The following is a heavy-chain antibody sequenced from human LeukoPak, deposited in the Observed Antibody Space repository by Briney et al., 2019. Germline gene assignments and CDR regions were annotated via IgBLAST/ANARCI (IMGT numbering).Heavy chain of an antibody. D-gene: IGHD3-10*01. V-gene: IGHV4-59*08. Sequence: SETLSLTCTVSGGSISSYYWSWIRQPPGKGLEWIGYIYYSGSTNYNPSLKSRVTISVDTSKNQFSLKLSSVTAADTAVYYCARVRGSGSYYMAFDYWGQGTLVTVSS. CDR1: GGSISSYY. CDR3: ARVRGSGSYYMAFDY. CDR2: IYYSGST. J-gene: IGHJ4*02.